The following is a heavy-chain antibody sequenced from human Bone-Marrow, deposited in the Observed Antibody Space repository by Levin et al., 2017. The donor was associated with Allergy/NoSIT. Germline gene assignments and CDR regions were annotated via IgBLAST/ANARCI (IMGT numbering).Heavy chain of an antibody. D-gene: IGHD1/OR15-1a*01. V-gene: IGHV4-39*07. CDR2: IYYSGTT. CDR1: GGSISSNNYY. Sequence: ESLKISCTVSGGSISSNNYYWGWIRQPPGKGLEWIASIYYSGTTYYNPSLKSRVTMSVDTTKNQFSLKLSSVTAADTAVYYCVRSNTRLLKGFDPWGQGTLVTVSS. CDR3: VRSNTRLLKGFDP. J-gene: IGHJ5*02.